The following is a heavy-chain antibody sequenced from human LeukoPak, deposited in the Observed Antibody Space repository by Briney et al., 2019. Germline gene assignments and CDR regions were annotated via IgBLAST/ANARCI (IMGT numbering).Heavy chain of an antibody. J-gene: IGHJ4*02. CDR1: GFTFRSYA. CDR3: AKGDRGMAFFDS. D-gene: IGHD2-15*01. V-gene: IGHV3-48*01. Sequence: GGSLRLSCAASGFTFRSYAMQWVRQAPGKGLEWVSYITYNSGTIFYADSVKGRFTISRDNAKDSLYLQMNSLRAEDTAVYYCAKGDRGMAFFDSWGQGTLVTVSS. CDR2: ITYNSGTI.